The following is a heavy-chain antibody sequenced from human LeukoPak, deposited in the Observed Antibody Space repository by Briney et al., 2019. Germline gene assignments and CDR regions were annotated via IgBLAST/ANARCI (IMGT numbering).Heavy chain of an antibody. V-gene: IGHV4-61*01. CDR2: IYYSGST. J-gene: IGHJ4*02. D-gene: IGHD1-26*01. CDR1: GFSISSDYY. CDR3: ARDQGGSYMDY. Sequence: SETLSLTCTVSGFSISSDYYWGWIRQPPGKGLEWIGYIYYSGSTNYNPSLKSRVTILVDTSKNQFSLKLSSVTAADTAVYYCARDQGGSYMDYWGQGTLVTVSS.